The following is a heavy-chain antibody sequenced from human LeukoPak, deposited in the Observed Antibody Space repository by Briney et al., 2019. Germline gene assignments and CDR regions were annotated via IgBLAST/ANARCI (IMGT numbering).Heavy chain of an antibody. Sequence: PSETLSLTCTVSGGSISSSSYYWGWIRQPPGKGLEWIGSIYYSGSTYYNPSLKSRVTISVDTSKNQFSLKLSSVTAADTAVYYCGRHGSYSGYDDYFDYWGQGTLVAVSS. CDR3: GRHGSYSGYDDYFDY. CDR2: IYYSGST. V-gene: IGHV4-39*01. D-gene: IGHD5-12*01. J-gene: IGHJ4*02. CDR1: GGSISSSSYY.